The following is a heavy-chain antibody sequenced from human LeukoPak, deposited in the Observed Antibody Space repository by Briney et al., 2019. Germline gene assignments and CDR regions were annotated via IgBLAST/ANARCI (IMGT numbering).Heavy chain of an antibody. CDR2: IYYSGST. CDR3: ARGPRSSSWYFDY. J-gene: IGHJ4*02. CDR1: GGSISSGGYY. V-gene: IGHV4-31*03. Sequence: SETLPLTCTVSGGSISSGGYYWSWIRQHPGKGLEWIGYIYYSGSTYYNPSLKSRVTISVDTSKNQFSLKLSSVTAADTAVYYCARGPRSSSWYFDYWGQGTLVTVSS. D-gene: IGHD6-13*01.